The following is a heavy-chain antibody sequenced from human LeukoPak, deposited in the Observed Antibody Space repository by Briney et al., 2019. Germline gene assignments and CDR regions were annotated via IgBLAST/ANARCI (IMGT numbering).Heavy chain of an antibody. Sequence: PGGSLRLFCAASGYPFSRYNMNWVRQARGKALEWLSYISSSSTTIYYADSVKGRFTISRDNAKNSLYLHLNSLRDEDTAVYYCAREFTSSSGSVSDYWGQGTLVTVSS. CDR3: AREFTSSSGSVSDY. CDR2: ISSSSTTI. J-gene: IGHJ4*02. V-gene: IGHV3-48*02. D-gene: IGHD6-6*01. CDR1: GYPFSRYN.